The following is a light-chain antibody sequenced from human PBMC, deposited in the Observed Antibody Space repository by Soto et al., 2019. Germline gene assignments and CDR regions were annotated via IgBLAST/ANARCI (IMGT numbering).Light chain of an antibody. CDR1: SSDVGAYNY. V-gene: IGLV2-14*03. CDR2: HVS. J-gene: IGLJ2*01. CDR3: SSYTRSSTLIHVV. Sequence: QSALTQPASVSGSPGQSITISCTGTSSDVGAYNYVSWYQHHPGKAPKLMIYHVSNRPSGVSNRFSGSKSGNTASLTISGLQAEDEADYYCSSYTRSSTLIHVVFGGGTQLTVL.